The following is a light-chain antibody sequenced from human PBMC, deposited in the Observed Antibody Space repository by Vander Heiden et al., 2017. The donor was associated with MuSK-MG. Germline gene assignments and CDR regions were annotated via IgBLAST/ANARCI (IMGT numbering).Light chain of an antibody. Sequence: DIVLTQSPDSLAVSLGERATINCKSSQSVLYSANNQNYLAWYQQKAGQPPKLLMHWASTRESGVPDRFSGSGSGTDFTLTISSLQAEDVAVYYCQQYFTNPVIFGGGTKVXIK. CDR3: QQYFTNPVI. CDR2: WAS. J-gene: IGKJ4*01. V-gene: IGKV4-1*01. CDR1: QSVLYSANNQNY.